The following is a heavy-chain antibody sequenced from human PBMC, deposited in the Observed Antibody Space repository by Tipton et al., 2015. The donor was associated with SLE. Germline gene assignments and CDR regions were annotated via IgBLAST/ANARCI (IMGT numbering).Heavy chain of an antibody. CDR1: GVSISTNSHY. Sequence: TLSLTCTVSGVSISTNSHYWGWIRQSPVKGLEWIGIVYRTAYYNPSLKSRVTVSVETSKNEVSLKLNSVTASDTAVYYCVSGVGNTGRFHYWGQGALVTVSS. D-gene: IGHD1-14*01. CDR3: VSGVGNTGRFHY. V-gene: IGHV4-39*07. CDR2: VYRTA. J-gene: IGHJ4*02.